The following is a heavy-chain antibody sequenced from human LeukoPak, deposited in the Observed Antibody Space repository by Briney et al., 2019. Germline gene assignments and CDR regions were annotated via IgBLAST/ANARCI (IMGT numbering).Heavy chain of an antibody. CDR3: ARDLGDGPPVFDP. CDR2: IYYSGST. D-gene: IGHD5-24*01. Sequence: SETLSLTCTVSGGSISSYYWSWIRQPSGKGLEWIGYIYYSGSTNYNPSLKSRVTISVDTSKNQFSLKLSSVTAADTAVYYCARDLGDGPPVFDPWGQGTLVTVSS. CDR1: GGSISSYY. J-gene: IGHJ5*02. V-gene: IGHV4-59*01.